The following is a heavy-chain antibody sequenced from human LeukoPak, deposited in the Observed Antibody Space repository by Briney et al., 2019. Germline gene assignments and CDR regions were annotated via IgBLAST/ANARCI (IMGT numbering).Heavy chain of an antibody. V-gene: IGHV1-18*01. CDR2: ISAYNGNT. Sequence: ASVKVSCKASGYTFASHGISWVRQAPGQGLEWMGWISAYNGNTSYAQKLQGRVTMTTDTSTSTAYMELRSLRSDDTAVYYCARLSGDPQFFGVVTFFDYWGQGTLVTVSS. CDR3: ARLSGDPQFFGVVTFFDY. CDR1: GYTFASHG. J-gene: IGHJ4*02. D-gene: IGHD3-3*01.